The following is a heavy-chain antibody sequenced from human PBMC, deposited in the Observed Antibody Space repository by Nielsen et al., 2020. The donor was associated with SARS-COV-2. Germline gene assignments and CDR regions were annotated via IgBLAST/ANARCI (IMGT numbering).Heavy chain of an antibody. CDR3: ARDRAYSSSWNRKKNWFDP. J-gene: IGHJ5*02. CDR2: ISSSSITI. CDR1: GFTFSIYS. D-gene: IGHD6-13*01. Sequence: GGSLRLSCAASGFTFSIYSMNWVRQAPGKGLEWVSYISSSSITIYYADSVKGRFTISRDNAKNSLYLQMNSLRDEDTAVYYCARDRAYSSSWNRKKNWFDPWGQGTLVTVSS. V-gene: IGHV3-48*02.